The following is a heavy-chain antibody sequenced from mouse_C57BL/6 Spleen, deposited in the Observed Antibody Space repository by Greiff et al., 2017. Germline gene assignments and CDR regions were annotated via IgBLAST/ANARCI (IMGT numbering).Heavy chain of an antibody. CDR2: IDPNSGGT. J-gene: IGHJ3*01. V-gene: IGHV1-72*01. CDR3: ALDSSGYSWFAY. D-gene: IGHD3-2*02. CDR1: GYTFTSYW. Sequence: QQSCKASGYTFTSYWMHWVKQRPGRGLEWIGRIDPNSGGTKYNEKFKSKATLTVDKPSSTAYMQLSSLTSEDSAVYYCALDSSGYSWFAYWGQGTLVTVSA.